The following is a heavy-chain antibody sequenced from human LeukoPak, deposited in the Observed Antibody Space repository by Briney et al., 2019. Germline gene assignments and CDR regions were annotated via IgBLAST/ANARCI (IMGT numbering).Heavy chain of an antibody. J-gene: IGHJ1*01. Sequence: ASVKVSCKASGYTFTSCGISWVRQAPGQGLEWMGWISAYNGNTNYAQKLQGRVTMTTDTATSTAYMELRSLRSDDTAVYYCARRGEWELLEYFQHWGQGTLVTVSS. CDR2: ISAYNGNT. CDR3: ARRGEWELLEYFQH. CDR1: GYTFTSCG. V-gene: IGHV1-18*01. D-gene: IGHD1-26*01.